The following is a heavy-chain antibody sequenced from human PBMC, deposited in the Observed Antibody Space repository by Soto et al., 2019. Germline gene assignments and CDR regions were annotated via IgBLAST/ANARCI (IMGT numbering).Heavy chain of an antibody. Sequence: QVQLVQSGAEVQKPGSSVKVSCKASGGTFSSYSISWVRQAPGQGLEWMGGIIPIFGTPSYAQKFQGRITITADEPTSTGYMELNNLTSEDTAVYYCAREIAVVGADYWGQGTLVTVSS. V-gene: IGHV1-69*01. D-gene: IGHD6-19*01. J-gene: IGHJ4*02. CDR2: IIPIFGTP. CDR3: AREIAVVGADY. CDR1: GGTFSSYS.